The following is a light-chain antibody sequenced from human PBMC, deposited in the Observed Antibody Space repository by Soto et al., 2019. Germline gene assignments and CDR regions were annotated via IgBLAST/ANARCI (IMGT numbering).Light chain of an antibody. CDR2: YAS. CDR1: QSVSSY. V-gene: IGKV3-11*01. CDR3: QQRYNWPLIT. Sequence: EIVLTQSPATLSLSPGERATLSCRASQSVSSYLVWYQQKPGQAPRLVIYYASNRATGIPARFSGSGSGTDFTITIISLEHEDFAVYYCQQRYNWPLITFGQGTRLEIK. J-gene: IGKJ5*01.